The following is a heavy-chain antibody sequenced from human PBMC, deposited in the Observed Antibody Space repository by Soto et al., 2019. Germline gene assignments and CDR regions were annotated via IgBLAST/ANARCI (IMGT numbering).Heavy chain of an antibody. J-gene: IGHJ4*02. Sequence: QMQLVQSGPEVKKPGTSVKVSCKASGFTFTSSAMQWGRQARGQRLEWLGWMVVGSGNTNYAQKFQERVTITRDMSTSTAYMELSSLRSEDTAVYYCAAEGIAAAGAPGLFDYWGQGTLVTVSS. CDR3: AAEGIAAAGAPGLFDY. V-gene: IGHV1-58*02. CDR1: GFTFTSSA. D-gene: IGHD6-13*01. CDR2: MVVGSGNT.